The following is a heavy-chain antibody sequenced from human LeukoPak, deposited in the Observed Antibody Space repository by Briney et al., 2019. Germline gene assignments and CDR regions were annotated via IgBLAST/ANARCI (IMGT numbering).Heavy chain of an antibody. CDR2: IHHSGST. J-gene: IGHJ3*02. Sequence: SETLSLTCTVSGGSIRSDIYYWSWIRQHPGKGLEWIGYIHHSGSTFYNPSLKSRITISVDTSKYQFSLRLRSVTAADTAVYYCARDSGYNSDAFDIWGQGTMVTVSS. CDR3: ARDSGYNSDAFDI. D-gene: IGHD5-24*01. CDR1: GGSIRSDIYY. V-gene: IGHV4-31*03.